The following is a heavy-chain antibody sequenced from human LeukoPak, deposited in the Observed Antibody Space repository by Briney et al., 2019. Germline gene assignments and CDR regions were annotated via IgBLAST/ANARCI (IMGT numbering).Heavy chain of an antibody. CDR3: PRASFPYYFDY. J-gene: IGHJ4*01. CDR2: IYSGGST. Sequence: GGSLRLSCAASGFSVSSKYMSWFRQAPGKGLQRVSVIYSGGSTYYADSVKGRFTISRDNSKNQLYIQMNSLRADDPAVYYCPRASFPYYFDYWGPGTLVTVSP. CDR1: GFSVSSKY. V-gene: IGHV3-53*01. D-gene: IGHD2/OR15-2a*01.